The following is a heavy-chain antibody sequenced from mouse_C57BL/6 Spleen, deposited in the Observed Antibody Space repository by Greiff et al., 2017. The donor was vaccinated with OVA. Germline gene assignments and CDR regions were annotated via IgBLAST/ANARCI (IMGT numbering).Heavy chain of an antibody. CDR2: IDPSDSYT. CDR1: GYTFTSYW. D-gene: IGHD1-1*01. CDR3: AIITTAVAFDY. J-gene: IGHJ2*01. Sequence: VQLQQPGAELVKPGASVKLSCKASGYTFTSYWMQWVKQRPGQGLEWIGEIDPSDSYTNSNQKFKGKATLTVDPSSSTAYRQLSSLTSEDSAVYYCAIITTAVAFDYWGQGTTLTVSS. V-gene: IGHV1-50*01.